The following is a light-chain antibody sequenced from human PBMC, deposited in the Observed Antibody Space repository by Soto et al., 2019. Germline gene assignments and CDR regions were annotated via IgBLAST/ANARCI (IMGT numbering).Light chain of an antibody. CDR1: SSDVGSYTF. Sequence: QSALTQPPSASGSPGQSVTISCTGTSSDVGSYTFVSWYQQYPGKAPKVLIYDVNKRPSGVPDRFSGSKSGNTASLTVSGLQSDDEADYFCSSYAGNNNFVVFGGGTKVTVL. J-gene: IGLJ2*01. CDR3: SSYAGNNNFVV. CDR2: DVN. V-gene: IGLV2-8*01.